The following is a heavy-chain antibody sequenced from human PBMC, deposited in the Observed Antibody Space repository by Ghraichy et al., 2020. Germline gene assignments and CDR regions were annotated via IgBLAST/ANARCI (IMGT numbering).Heavy chain of an antibody. V-gene: IGHV3-23*01. Sequence: GGSLRLSCAASGFPFSNYAMSWVRQAPGKGLEWVSTISGNGATTYYPDSVKGRFTISRDNSKNTLDLQMNSLRAEDMAVYYCVRQVWCDYWGQGTLVTVSS. J-gene: IGHJ4*02. CDR1: GFPFSNYA. CDR2: ISGNGATT. D-gene: IGHD5-18*01. CDR3: VRQVWCDY.